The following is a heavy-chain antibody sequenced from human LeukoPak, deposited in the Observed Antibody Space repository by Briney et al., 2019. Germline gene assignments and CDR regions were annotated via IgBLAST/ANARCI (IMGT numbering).Heavy chain of an antibody. D-gene: IGHD3-10*01. V-gene: IGHV3-74*01. CDR3: ARKGNAFDI. CDR2: INTDGSST. J-gene: IGHJ3*02. Sequence: GGSLRLSCAASGFTVSTEYMTWVRQAPGKGLVWVSRINTDGSSTDYADSVKGRFTISRDNAKNTLYLQMNSLRAEDTAVYYCARKGNAFDIWGQGTMVTVSS. CDR1: GFTVSTEY.